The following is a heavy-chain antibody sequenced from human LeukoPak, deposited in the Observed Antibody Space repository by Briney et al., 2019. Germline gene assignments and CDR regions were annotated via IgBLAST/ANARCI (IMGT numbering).Heavy chain of an antibody. J-gene: IGHJ4*02. CDR1: GYAFTGYY. V-gene: IGHV1-2*02. D-gene: IGHD1-7*01. CDR2: INPNSGGT. Sequence: ASVKVCCKASGYAFTGYYMHWVRQAPGQGLEWMGWINPNSGGTNYAQKFQGRVTMTRDTSISTAYMELSRLRSDDTAVYYCARVYNWNYSDYWGQGTLVTVSS. CDR3: ARVYNWNYSDY.